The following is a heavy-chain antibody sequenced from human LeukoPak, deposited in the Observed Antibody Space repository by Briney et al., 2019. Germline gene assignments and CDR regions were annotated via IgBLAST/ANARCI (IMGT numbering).Heavy chain of an antibody. Sequence: GGSLRLSCAASGFTFSSYWMSWVCQAPGKGREWVANIKQDGSEKYYVDSVKGRFTISRDNAKNSLYLQMNSLRAEDTAVYYCASVRGVIRRWFDPWGQGTLVTVSS. V-gene: IGHV3-7*01. CDR3: ASVRGVIRRWFDP. D-gene: IGHD3-10*02. J-gene: IGHJ5*02. CDR2: IKQDGSEK. CDR1: GFTFSSYW.